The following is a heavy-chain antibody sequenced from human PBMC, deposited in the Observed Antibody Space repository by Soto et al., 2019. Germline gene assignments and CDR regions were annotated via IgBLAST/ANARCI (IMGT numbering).Heavy chain of an antibody. D-gene: IGHD3-22*01. V-gene: IGHV1-69*02. CDR2: IIPILGIA. CDR1: GGTFSSYT. CDR3: ARVIPNEDSSGLDPAFDI. Sequence: ASVKVSCKASGGTFSSYTISWVRQAPGQGLEWMGRIIPILGIANYAQKFQGRVTITADKSTSTAYMELSSLRSEDTAVYYCARVIPNEDSSGLDPAFDIWGQGTMVTVSS. J-gene: IGHJ3*02.